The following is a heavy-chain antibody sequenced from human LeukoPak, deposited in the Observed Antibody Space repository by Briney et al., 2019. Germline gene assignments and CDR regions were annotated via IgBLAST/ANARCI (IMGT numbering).Heavy chain of an antibody. J-gene: IGHJ6*02. CDR3: ARRLAAAGHYGLDV. Sequence: SETLSLTCAVYGGSFSGYYWSWIRQPPGKGLEWIGEINHSGSTNYNPSLKSRVTISVDTSKNQSSLKLSSVTAADTAVYYCARRLAAAGHYGLDVWGQGTTVTVS. V-gene: IGHV4-34*01. CDR1: GGSFSGYY. CDR2: INHSGST. D-gene: IGHD6-13*01.